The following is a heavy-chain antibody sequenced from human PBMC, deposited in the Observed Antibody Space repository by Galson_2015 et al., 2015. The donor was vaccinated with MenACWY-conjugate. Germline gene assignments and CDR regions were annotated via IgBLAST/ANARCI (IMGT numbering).Heavy chain of an antibody. Sequence: ETLSLTCSVSGASISTDYWSWIRQPPGKGLEWIGYIHYSGTTKYNPSLKGRVTISLDTSKNQVSLKLSSVTAADTAVHYCAREFSYWGQGTLVTVSS. J-gene: IGHJ4*02. D-gene: IGHD2/OR15-2a*01. CDR2: IHYSGTT. V-gene: IGHV4-59*01. CDR1: GASISTDY. CDR3: AREFSY.